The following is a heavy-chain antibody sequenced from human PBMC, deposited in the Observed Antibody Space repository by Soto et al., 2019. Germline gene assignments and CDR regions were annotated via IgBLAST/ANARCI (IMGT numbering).Heavy chain of an antibody. Sequence: GASVKVSCKVSGYTLTELSMHWVRQAPGKGLEWMGGFDPEDGETIYAQKFQGRVTMTEDTSTDTAYMELSSLRSEDTAVYYCATDISGSCYADYWGQGTLVTVSS. D-gene: IGHD1-26*01. J-gene: IGHJ4*02. V-gene: IGHV1-24*01. CDR3: ATDISGSCYADY. CDR2: FDPEDGET. CDR1: GYTLTELS.